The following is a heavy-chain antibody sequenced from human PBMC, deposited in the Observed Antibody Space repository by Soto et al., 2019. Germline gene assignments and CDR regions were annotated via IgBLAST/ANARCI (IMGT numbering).Heavy chain of an antibody. CDR1: GGSISSGGYY. Sequence: PSETLSLTCTVSGGSISSGGYYWSWIRQHPGKGLEWIGYIHDSGNTYYNPSLKSRVTISLDTSKNQFSLKVTSMTAADTAVYFCARARGGDSGDYASLFDRWGQGNLVTVSS. V-gene: IGHV4-30-4*08. CDR3: ARARGGDSGDYASLFDR. CDR2: IHDSGNT. J-gene: IGHJ5*02. D-gene: IGHD4-17*01.